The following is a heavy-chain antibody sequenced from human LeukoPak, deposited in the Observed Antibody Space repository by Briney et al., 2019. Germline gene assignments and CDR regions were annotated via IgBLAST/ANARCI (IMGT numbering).Heavy chain of an antibody. CDR3: AKAPLPDFWNYYTHYMDV. D-gene: IGHD3-3*01. J-gene: IGHJ6*03. CDR1: GFTFSSYA. V-gene: IGHV3-23*01. Sequence: PGGSLRLSCAASGFTFSSYAMNWVRQAPGKGLEWVSGISGSGSSTYYADSVKGHFTISRDNSKNTLYLQMNSLRAEDTAVYYCAKAPLPDFWNYYTHYMDVWGKGTTVTVSS. CDR2: ISGSGSST.